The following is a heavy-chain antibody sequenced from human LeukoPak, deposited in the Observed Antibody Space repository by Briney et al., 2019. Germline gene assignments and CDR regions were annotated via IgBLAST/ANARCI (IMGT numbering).Heavy chain of an antibody. CDR1: GYTFTGYY. Sequence: ASVKVSCKASGYTFTGYYMHWVRQAPGQGLEWMGWIKPNSGATNYAQKFQDRVTMIRDTSISTAYMELRRLKSDDTAVYYCARELIKLGRGYYYSYMDVWGKGTTVTISS. D-gene: IGHD3-10*01. CDR3: ARELIKLGRGYYYSYMDV. V-gene: IGHV1-2*02. J-gene: IGHJ6*03. CDR2: IKPNSGAT.